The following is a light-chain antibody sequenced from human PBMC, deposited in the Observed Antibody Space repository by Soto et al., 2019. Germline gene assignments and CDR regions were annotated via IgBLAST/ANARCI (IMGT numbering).Light chain of an antibody. CDR2: DVN. CDR1: SSDVGAYNW. Sequence: QSALTQPASVSGSPGQSITISCTGTSSDVGAYNWVAWYQQHPGKAPKLMICDVNNRPSGVSNRFSGSKSGNTASLTISGLQAEYEGDYYCSSYTSTSSVVFGGGTKLTVL. CDR3: SSYTSTSSVV. V-gene: IGLV2-14*03. J-gene: IGLJ3*02.